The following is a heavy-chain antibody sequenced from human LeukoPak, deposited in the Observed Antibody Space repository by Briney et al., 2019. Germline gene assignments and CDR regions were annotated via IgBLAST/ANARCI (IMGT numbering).Heavy chain of an antibody. V-gene: IGHV3-23*01. CDR3: ARAALEYCGGDCLDY. Sequence: GGSLRLSCAASGFTFSSYAMTWVRQAPGKGLEWVSAIRGSGGGTYYADSVKGRFTISRDNSKNTLYLQMGSLRAEDMAVYYCARAALEYCGGDCLDYWGQGTLVTVPS. D-gene: IGHD2-21*01. CDR2: IRGSGGGT. CDR1: GFTFSSYA. J-gene: IGHJ4*02.